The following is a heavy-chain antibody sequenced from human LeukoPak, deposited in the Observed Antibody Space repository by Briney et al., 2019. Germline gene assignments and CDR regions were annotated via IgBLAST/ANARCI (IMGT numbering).Heavy chain of an antibody. D-gene: IGHD6-6*01. J-gene: IGHJ4*02. CDR1: GYTFTGYY. CDR2: INPNTGGT. CDR3: ASYPRYSSSPPFDY. Sequence: ASVKVSCKASGYTFTGYYKHWVRQAPGQGLEWMGWINPNTGGTNYAQKFQARVTMTRDTTISTAYMELSRLTSDDTAVYYCASYPRYSSSPPFDYWGQGTLVTVSS. V-gene: IGHV1-2*02.